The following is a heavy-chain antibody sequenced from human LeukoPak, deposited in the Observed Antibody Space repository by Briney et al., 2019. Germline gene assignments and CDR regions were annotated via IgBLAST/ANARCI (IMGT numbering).Heavy chain of an antibody. V-gene: IGHV4-59*08. Sequence: PSETLSLTCTVSGGSISSYYWSWIRQPPGKGLEWIGSIYHSGSTYYNPSLKSRVTISVDTSKNQFSLKLSSVTAADTAVYYCARSIGYSSPYDAFDIWDQGTMVTASS. D-gene: IGHD6-19*01. J-gene: IGHJ3*02. CDR3: ARSIGYSSPYDAFDI. CDR1: GGSISSYY. CDR2: IYHSGST.